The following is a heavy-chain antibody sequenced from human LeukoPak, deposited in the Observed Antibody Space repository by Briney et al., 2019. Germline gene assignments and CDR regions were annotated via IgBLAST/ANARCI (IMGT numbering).Heavy chain of an antibody. V-gene: IGHV4-38-2*01. CDR2: IFHSGST. Sequence: PSETLSLTCAVSGYSISSGYYWGWIRQPPGKGLEWIGSIFHSGSTYYNPSLKSRVNMSVDTSKNQISLKLSSVTAADTAVYYCARASGSYGSGSYYYYGMDVWGNGTTVTVSS. J-gene: IGHJ6*04. CDR3: ARASGSYGSGSYYYYGMDV. CDR1: GYSISSGYY. D-gene: IGHD3-10*01.